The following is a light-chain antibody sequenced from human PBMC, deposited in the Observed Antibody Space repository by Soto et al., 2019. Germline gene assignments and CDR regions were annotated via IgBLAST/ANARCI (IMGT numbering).Light chain of an antibody. CDR1: SSDVGGYNY. Sequence: QSVLTQPASVSGSPGQSITISCTGTSSDVGGYNYVSWYQQYPGKAPKVVIYGVDNRPSGVSHRFSGSKSGNTASLTISGLQAEDEADYYCSSYTSSSTRVFGTGTKVTVL. V-gene: IGLV2-14*03. CDR3: SSYTSSSTRV. CDR2: GVD. J-gene: IGLJ1*01.